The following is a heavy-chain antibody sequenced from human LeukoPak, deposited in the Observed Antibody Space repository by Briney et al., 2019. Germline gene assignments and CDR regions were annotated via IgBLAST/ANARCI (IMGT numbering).Heavy chain of an antibody. V-gene: IGHV4-59*01. Sequence: SETLSLTCTVSGGSISSYYWSWIRQPPGNGLEWIGYIYYSGSTNYNPSLKSRVTISVDTSKNQFSLKLSSVTAAETAVYYCARFCSGGSCYSGNFEYWGQGTLVTVSS. D-gene: IGHD2-15*01. CDR3: ARFCSGGSCYSGNFEY. CDR2: IYYSGST. J-gene: IGHJ4*02. CDR1: GGSISSYY.